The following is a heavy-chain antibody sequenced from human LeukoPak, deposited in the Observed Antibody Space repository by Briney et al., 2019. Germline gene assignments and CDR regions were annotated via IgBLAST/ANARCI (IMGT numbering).Heavy chain of an antibody. CDR3: ARWGATVPTGY. V-gene: IGHV4-30-4*01. D-gene: IGHD1-26*01. Sequence: SETLSLTCTVSGGSISSGDYYWSWIRQPPGKGLEWIGYIYYSGSTYYNPSLKSRVTISVDTSKTQFSLKLSSVTAADTAVYYCARWGATVPTGYWGQGTLVTVSS. CDR1: GGSISSGDYY. J-gene: IGHJ4*02. CDR2: IYYSGST.